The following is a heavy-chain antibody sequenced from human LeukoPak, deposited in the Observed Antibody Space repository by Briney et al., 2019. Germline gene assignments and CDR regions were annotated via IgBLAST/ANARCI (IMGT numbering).Heavy chain of an antibody. CDR1: GYTFTGYY. CDR3: ARRAVYYYYGMDV. V-gene: IGHV1-2*02. J-gene: IGHJ6*02. Sequence: ASVKASCKASGYTFTGYYMHWVGQAPGQGLEWMGWINPNSGGTNYAQKFQGRVTMTRDTSISTAYMEVSRLKPDDTAVYYCARRAVYYYYGMDVWGQGSTVTVSS. D-gene: IGHD6-25*01. CDR2: INPNSGGT.